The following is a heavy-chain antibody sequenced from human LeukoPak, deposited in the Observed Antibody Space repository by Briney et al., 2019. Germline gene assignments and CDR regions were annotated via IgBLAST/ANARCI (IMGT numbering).Heavy chain of an antibody. J-gene: IGHJ5*02. Sequence: GGSLRLSCAASGFTFSSYGMHWVRQAPGKGLEWVAVIWYDGSNKYYADSVKGRFTISRDNSKNTLYLQMNSLRAEDTAVYYCARDLGYYDSRGYYHWFDPWGQGTLVTVSS. CDR2: IWYDGSNK. CDR1: GFTFSSYG. CDR3: ARDLGYYDSRGYYHWFDP. D-gene: IGHD3-22*01. V-gene: IGHV3-30*19.